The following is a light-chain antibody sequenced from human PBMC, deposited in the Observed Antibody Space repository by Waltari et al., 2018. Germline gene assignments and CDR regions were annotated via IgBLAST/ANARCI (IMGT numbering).Light chain of an antibody. CDR1: SGHSSNI. V-gene: IGLV4-69*01. CDR3: QTGGHGTWV. CDR2: INSDGSH. Sequence: QLVLTQSPSASASLGASVKLTCTLDSGHSSNIVAWLQQQPEKGPRYLMKINSDGSHIKGDEIPDRFAGSSSGAERYLTSSGGQSEDEADDYCQTGGHGTWVFGGGTKLTVL. J-gene: IGLJ3*02.